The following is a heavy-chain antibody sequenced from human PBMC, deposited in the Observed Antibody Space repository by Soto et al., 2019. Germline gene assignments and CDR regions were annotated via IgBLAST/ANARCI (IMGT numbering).Heavy chain of an antibody. Sequence: QVQLVQSGAEVKKPGASVKVSCKASGYTFNNFGINWVRQAPGQGLEGMGWISAYTGNTNYAQKLQGRVTMTTDTFTITLSLEPRCLRSDDTAVYFWAGGGITGMGGFDPWGQGTLVTVSS. D-gene: IGHD1-20*01. CDR3: AGGGITGMGGFDP. V-gene: IGHV1-18*01. CDR2: ISAYTGNT. CDR1: GYTFNNFG. J-gene: IGHJ5*02.